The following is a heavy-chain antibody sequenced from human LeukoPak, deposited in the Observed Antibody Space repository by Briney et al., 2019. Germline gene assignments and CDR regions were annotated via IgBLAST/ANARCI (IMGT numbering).Heavy chain of an antibody. Sequence: GASVKVSCKASGYTFTSYYMHWVRQAPGQGLEWMGRIIPILGIANYAQKFQGRVTITADKSTSTAYMELSSLRSEDTAVYYCARNVGVAARLDVWGQGTTVTVSS. V-gene: IGHV1-69*02. J-gene: IGHJ6*02. CDR1: GYTFTSYY. D-gene: IGHD2-15*01. CDR3: ARNVGVAARLDV. CDR2: IIPILGIA.